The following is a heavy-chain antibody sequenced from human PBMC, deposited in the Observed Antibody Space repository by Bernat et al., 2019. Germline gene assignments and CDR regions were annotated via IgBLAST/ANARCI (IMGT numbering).Heavy chain of an antibody. Sequence: EVQLVQSGAEVKKPGESLKISCKGSGYSFTSYWIGWVRQMPGKGLEWMGIIYPGDSDTRNSPSFQGQVTISADKSISTAYLQWSSLEASDTAMYYRARHGSGGATGYYFDYWGQGTLVTVSS. D-gene: IGHD1-26*01. V-gene: IGHV5-51*01. CDR3: ARHGSGGATGYYFDY. CDR1: GYSFTSYW. J-gene: IGHJ4*02. CDR2: IYPGDSDT.